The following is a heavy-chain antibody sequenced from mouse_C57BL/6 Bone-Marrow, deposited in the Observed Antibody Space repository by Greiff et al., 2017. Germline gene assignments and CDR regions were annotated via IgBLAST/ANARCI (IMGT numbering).Heavy chain of an antibody. CDR1: GFTFSNFG. CDR3: ARTGSSNWYFDV. J-gene: IGHJ1*03. D-gene: IGHD1-1*01. Sequence: EVKLVESGGGLVKPGGSLKLSCAASGFTFSNFGMHWVRQAPEKGLEWVAYLSSGSGPFYYADTVKGRFTISRDNAKNTLFLQMTSLRSEDTAMYYCARTGSSNWYFDVWGTGTTVTVSS. V-gene: IGHV5-17*01. CDR2: LSSGSGPF.